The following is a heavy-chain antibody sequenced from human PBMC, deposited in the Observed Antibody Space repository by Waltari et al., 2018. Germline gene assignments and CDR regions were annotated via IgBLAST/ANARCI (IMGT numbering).Heavy chain of an antibody. CDR2: IYTSGST. CDR3: ARTAAAAYGMDV. CDR1: GGSISSGSYY. D-gene: IGHD6-13*01. V-gene: IGHV4-61*09. J-gene: IGHJ6*02. Sequence: VSGGSISSGSYYWSWIRQPAGKGLEWIGYIYTSGSTNYNPSLKSRVTISVDTSKNQFSLKLSSVTAADTAVYYCARTAAAAYGMDVWGQGTTVTVSS.